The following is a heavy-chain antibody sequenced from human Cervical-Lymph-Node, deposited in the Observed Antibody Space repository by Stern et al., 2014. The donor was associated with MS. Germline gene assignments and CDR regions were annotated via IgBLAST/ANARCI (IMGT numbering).Heavy chain of an antibody. CDR1: GFIFSNYA. Sequence: QMQLVQYGGGVVQPGRSLRLSCAASGFIFSNYAMHWVRKAPGKGLDWVAFVSNEGSKQFYADSVKGRFTISRDNANNTLYLQMNSLRPEDTAVYYCGRDTCRGGGCYFRYWGQGILITVSS. CDR2: VSNEGSKQ. V-gene: IGHV3-30-3*01. D-gene: IGHD2-15*01. CDR3: GRDTCRGGGCYFRY. J-gene: IGHJ4*02.